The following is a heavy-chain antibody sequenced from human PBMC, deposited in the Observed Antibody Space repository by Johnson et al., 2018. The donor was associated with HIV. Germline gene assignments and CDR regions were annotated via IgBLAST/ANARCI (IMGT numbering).Heavy chain of an antibody. J-gene: IGHJ3*02. CDR1: GFTFSSYA. Sequence: QVQLVESGGGVVQPGRSLRLSCAASGFTFSSYAMHWVRQAPGKGLEWVAVISYDGSNKYYADSVKGRFTVSRDNYKNTLYLQMSSLRAEDTAVYYCATSGSHFAFDIWGRGTMVTVSS. CDR2: ISYDGSNK. V-gene: IGHV3-30*04. D-gene: IGHD1-26*01. CDR3: ATSGSHFAFDI.